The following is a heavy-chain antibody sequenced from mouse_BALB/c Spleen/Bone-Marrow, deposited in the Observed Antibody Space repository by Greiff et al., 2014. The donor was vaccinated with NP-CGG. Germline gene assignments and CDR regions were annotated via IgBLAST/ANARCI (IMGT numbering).Heavy chain of an antibody. Sequence: VQLQQSGPDLVKPSQSLSLTCTVTGYSITSYYSWHWIRQFPGNKLEWMGYLHYSGITVYNPSLKSRISITRDTSNNQFFLQLNSVTTEDTATYYCARFAGTPYTMDYWGQGTSVTVSS. J-gene: IGHJ4*01. CDR2: LHYSGIT. D-gene: IGHD4-1*01. CDR1: GYSITSYYS. CDR3: ARFAGTPYTMDY. V-gene: IGHV3-1*02.